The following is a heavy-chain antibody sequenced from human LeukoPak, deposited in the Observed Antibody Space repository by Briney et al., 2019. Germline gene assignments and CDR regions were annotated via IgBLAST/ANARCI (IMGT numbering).Heavy chain of an antibody. CDR2: IHPGDSGT. J-gene: IGHJ4*02. D-gene: IGHD5-18*01. Sequence: PGESLKISCKASGYRFTNYWICWVRQMPGKGLEWMGIIHPGDSGTKYSPSFQDQVTMSFDESTTTAYLQWSSLRASDSAIYYCARGGTYRYGSSDYWGQGTLVTVSS. CDR3: ARGGTYRYGSSDY. V-gene: IGHV5-51*01. CDR1: GYRFTNYW.